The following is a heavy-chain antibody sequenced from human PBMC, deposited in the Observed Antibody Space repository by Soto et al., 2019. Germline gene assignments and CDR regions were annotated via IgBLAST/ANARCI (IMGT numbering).Heavy chain of an antibody. CDR2: IYYTGGT. CDR1: GDSISTRSNY. Sequence: SETLSLTCTVSGDSISTRSNYWAWIRQPPGKGLEWIGSIYYTGGTYYNPSLKSRVTLFLDTSKNQFSLNLSSVTAADTAVYYCAREGPPIRAHNPPEYFQHWGQGTPVPVSS. J-gene: IGHJ1*01. V-gene: IGHV4-39*02. CDR3: AREGPPIRAHNPPEYFQH.